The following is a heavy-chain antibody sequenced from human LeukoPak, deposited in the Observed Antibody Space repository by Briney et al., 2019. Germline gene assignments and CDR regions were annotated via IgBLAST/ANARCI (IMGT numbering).Heavy chain of an antibody. V-gene: IGHV3-7*01. Sequence: GRSLRLSCAASGFTFSSYWMSWVRQAPGKGLEWVANIKQDGSEKYYADSVKGRFTISRDNAKNSLYLQMNSLRAEDTAVYYCARQYSSGWYPKPPDYWGQGTLVTVSS. D-gene: IGHD6-19*01. CDR2: IKQDGSEK. J-gene: IGHJ4*02. CDR1: GFTFSSYW. CDR3: ARQYSSGWYPKPPDY.